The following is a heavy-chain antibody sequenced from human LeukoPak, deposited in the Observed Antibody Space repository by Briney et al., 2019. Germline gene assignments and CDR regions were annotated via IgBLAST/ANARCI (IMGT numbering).Heavy chain of an antibody. CDR1: GYTLTELS. Sequence: ASVKVSCKVSGYTLTELSMHWVRQAPGKGLEWMGGFDPEDGETIYAQKFQGRVTMTEDTSTDTAYMELSSLRSEDTAVYYCATGGEPGDNTHDYYYYMDVWGKGTSVTVSS. D-gene: IGHD1-26*01. CDR3: ATGGEPGDNTHDYYYYMDV. CDR2: FDPEDGET. V-gene: IGHV1-24*01. J-gene: IGHJ6*03.